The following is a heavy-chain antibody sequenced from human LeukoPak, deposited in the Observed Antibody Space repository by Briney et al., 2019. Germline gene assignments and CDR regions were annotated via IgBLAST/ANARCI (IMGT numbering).Heavy chain of an antibody. CDR3: ARGGVYSGYDYFPRIWYFDL. D-gene: IGHD5-12*01. J-gene: IGHJ2*01. V-gene: IGHV3-30*04. CDR1: GSTFSTDA. CDR2: ISDDGSKI. Sequence: GGSLRLSCAASGSTFSTDAMHWVRQAPGKGLEWVAVISDDGSKIYYADSVKGRFTISRDNSKNTLYLQINSLRHDDTAVYYCARGGVYSGYDYFPRIWYFDLWGRGTLVTVSS.